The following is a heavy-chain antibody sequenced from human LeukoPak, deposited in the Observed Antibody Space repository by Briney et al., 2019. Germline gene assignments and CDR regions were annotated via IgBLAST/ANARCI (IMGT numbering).Heavy chain of an antibody. D-gene: IGHD3-10*01. CDR2: ISTSSSYI. Sequence: GSLRLSCATSGFTFSTYSMNWVRQAPGKGLEWVSSISTSSSYIYYADSVKGRFTISRDNAKNSLYLQMNSLRAEDTAVYYCARDQGGSGSYYNSYWFDPWGQGTLVTVSS. CDR1: GFTFSTYS. CDR3: ARDQGGSGSYYNSYWFDP. V-gene: IGHV3-21*01. J-gene: IGHJ5*02.